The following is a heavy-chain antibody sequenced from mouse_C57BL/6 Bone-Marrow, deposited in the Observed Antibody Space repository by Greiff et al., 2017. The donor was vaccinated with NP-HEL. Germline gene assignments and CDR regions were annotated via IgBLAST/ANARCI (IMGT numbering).Heavy chain of an antibody. D-gene: IGHD1-1*01. CDR3: ARDRGTTVVDYYAMDY. V-gene: IGHV5-4*01. Sequence: EVQLVESGGGLVKPGGSLKLSCAASGFTFSSSAMSWVRQTPEKRLEWVATISDGGSYTYYPDNVKGRFPISRDNAKNNLYLQRSHLKSEDTAMYYCARDRGTTVVDYYAMDYWGQGTSVTVSS. CDR1: GFTFSSSA. CDR2: ISDGGSYT. J-gene: IGHJ4*01.